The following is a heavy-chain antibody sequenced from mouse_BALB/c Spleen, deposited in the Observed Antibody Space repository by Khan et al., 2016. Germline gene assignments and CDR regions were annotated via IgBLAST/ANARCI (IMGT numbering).Heavy chain of an antibody. J-gene: IGHJ3*01. V-gene: IGHV6-6*02. CDR2: IRLKSNNYAT. D-gene: IGHD1-2*01. Sequence: EVQLQESGGGLVQPGGSMKLSCVASGFTFSNYWMNWVRQSPEKGLEWVAEIRLKSNNYATHYAESVKGRFTISRDDSKNSVYLQMSDLRAEDTGTYYCSKAHYSVAYRGQGALVPVSA. CDR1: GFTFSNYW. CDR3: SKAHYSVAY.